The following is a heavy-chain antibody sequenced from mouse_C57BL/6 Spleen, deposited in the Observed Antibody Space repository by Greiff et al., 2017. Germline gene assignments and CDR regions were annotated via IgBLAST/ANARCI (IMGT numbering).Heavy chain of an antibody. V-gene: IGHV1-53*01. CDR1: GYTFTSYW. CDR3: ARWAYRDPKAMDY. CDR2: INPSNGGT. D-gene: IGHD6-5*01. Sequence: VKLQQPGTELVKPGASVKLSCKASGYTFTSYWMHWVKQRPGQGLEWIGNINPSNGGTNYNEKFKSKATLTVDKSSSTAYMQLSSLTSEDSAVYYCARWAYRDPKAMDYWGQGTSVTVSS. J-gene: IGHJ4*01.